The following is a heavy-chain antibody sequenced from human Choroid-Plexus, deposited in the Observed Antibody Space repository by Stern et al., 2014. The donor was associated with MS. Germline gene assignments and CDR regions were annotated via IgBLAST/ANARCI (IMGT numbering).Heavy chain of an antibody. V-gene: IGHV4-4*02. D-gene: IGHD6-13*01. CDR3: ARSKDSSSWYGYFDY. CDR2: LHHSGRT. J-gene: IGHJ4*02. Sequence: QVQLQESGPGLVRPSTTLFLTCSVSGDSMSNNNWWSWVRQAPGKGLEWIGELHHSGRTNQNPSLASRPTISIDKSKKMISLRMDSVTAADTAVYYCARSKDSSSWYGYFDYWGQGTLVTVSS. CDR1: GDSMSNNNW.